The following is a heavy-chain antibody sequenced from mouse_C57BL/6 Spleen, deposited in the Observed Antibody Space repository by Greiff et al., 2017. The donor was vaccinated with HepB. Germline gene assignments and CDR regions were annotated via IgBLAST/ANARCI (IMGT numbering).Heavy chain of an antibody. CDR1: GYTFTSYG. D-gene: IGHD2-4*01. CDR2: IYPRSGNT. J-gene: IGHJ2*01. CDR3: ARGDYDYEYYFDD. V-gene: IGHV1-81*01. Sequence: VQLQESGAELARPGASVKLSCKASGYTFTSYGISWVKQRTGQGLEWIGEIYPRSGNTYYNEKFKGKATLTADKSSSTAYMELRSLTSEDSAVYFCARGDYDYEYYFDDWGQGTTLTVSS.